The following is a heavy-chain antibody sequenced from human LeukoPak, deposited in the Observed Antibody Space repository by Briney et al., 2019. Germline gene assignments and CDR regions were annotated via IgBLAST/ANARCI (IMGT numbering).Heavy chain of an antibody. CDR3: ARGYTGSYYYYYYMDV. J-gene: IGHJ6*03. CDR2: IYYSGST. CDR1: GGSISSYY. Sequence: SETLSLTCTVSGGSISSYYWSWIQQPPGKGLEWIGYIYYSGSTNYNPSLKSRVTISVDTSKNQFSLKLSSVTAADTAVYYCARGYTGSYYYYYYMDVWGKGTTVTVSS. V-gene: IGHV4-59*01. D-gene: IGHD7-27*01.